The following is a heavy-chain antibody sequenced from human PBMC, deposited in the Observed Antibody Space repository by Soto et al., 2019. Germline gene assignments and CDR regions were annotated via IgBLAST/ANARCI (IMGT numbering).Heavy chain of an antibody. J-gene: IGHJ6*03. V-gene: IGHV4-39*01. CDR3: ARHTHTFGGVIEPKNNYYYYYMDV. CDR1: GRSISSSNHD. Sequence: SETMSLTCTVSGRSISSSNHDWGWIRQTAGKGLEWMGNIYYSGGTFYNASLKSRVTISVDTSKNQFSLKLSSVTAADTAVYYCARHTHTFGGVIEPKNNYYYYYMDVWGKGTTVTVSS. D-gene: IGHD3-16*02. CDR2: IYYSGGT.